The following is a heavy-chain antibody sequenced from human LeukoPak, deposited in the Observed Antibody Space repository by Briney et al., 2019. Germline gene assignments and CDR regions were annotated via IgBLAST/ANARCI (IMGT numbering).Heavy chain of an antibody. CDR1: GGTFSSSP. Sequence: SVKVSCKASGGTFSSSPISWVRQAPGQGLEWMGRIIPTLGIANYAQKFQGRVTITTDESTSTAYMELSSLRSEDTAVYYCARVKVRGVVPIYYFDYWGQGTLVTASS. V-gene: IGHV1-69*04. D-gene: IGHD3-3*01. J-gene: IGHJ4*02. CDR2: IIPTLGIA. CDR3: ARVKVRGVVPIYYFDY.